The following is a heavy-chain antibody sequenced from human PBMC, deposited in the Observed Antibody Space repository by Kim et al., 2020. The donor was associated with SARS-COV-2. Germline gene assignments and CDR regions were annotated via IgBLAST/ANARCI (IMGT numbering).Heavy chain of an antibody. CDR2: INPSGGST. CDR3: ARDGMWYDSSGYYSEQNYYYGMDV. CDR1: GYTFTSYY. J-gene: IGHJ6*02. Sequence: ASVKVSCKASGYTFTSYYMHWVRQAPGQGLEWMGIINPSGGSTSYAQKFQGRVTMTRDTSTSTVYMELSSLRSEDTAVYYCARDGMWYDSSGYYSEQNYYYGMDVCGQGTTVTVSS. V-gene: IGHV1-46*01. D-gene: IGHD3-22*01.